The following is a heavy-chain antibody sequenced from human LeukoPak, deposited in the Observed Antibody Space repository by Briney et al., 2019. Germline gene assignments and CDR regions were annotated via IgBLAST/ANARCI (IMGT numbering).Heavy chain of an antibody. V-gene: IGHV2-70*11. J-gene: IGHJ4*02. CDR3: ARILSGYSFLHFDY. D-gene: IGHD5-18*01. Sequence: SGPALVNPTQTLTLTYTFSGLSVRTSGMCGSWIRQPPGKALEWLARIDWDDDKYYSTSLKTRLTISKHTSKNQVVLTMTNMDPVDTATYYCARILSGYSFLHFDYWGQGTLVTVSS. CDR2: IDWDDDK. CDR1: GLSVRTSGMC.